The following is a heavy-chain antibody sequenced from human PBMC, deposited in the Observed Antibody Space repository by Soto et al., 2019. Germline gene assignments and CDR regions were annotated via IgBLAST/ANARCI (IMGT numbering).Heavy chain of an antibody. CDR3: ARESRVGSNGGGSCEI. V-gene: IGHV1-18*01. Sequence: QLVQSGAEVKNPGTSVKVSCTASGYAFRSFGIDWVRQAPGQGLEWMGWISPYNGKTKYAQNLKDRVTLTTDASTTTAQLEMGSLASDDTAIYYCARESRVGSNGGGSCEIWGQGKMVAVPS. D-gene: IGHD7-27*01. CDR2: ISPYNGKT. J-gene: IGHJ3*02. CDR1: GYAFRSFG.